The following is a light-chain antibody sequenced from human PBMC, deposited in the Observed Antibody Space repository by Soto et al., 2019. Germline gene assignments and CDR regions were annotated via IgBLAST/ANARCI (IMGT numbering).Light chain of an antibody. CDR3: AVWDDSLNEVV. CDR1: RSNIGSNS. V-gene: IGLV1-44*01. Sequence: QSALTQPPSASGIPGQRVTISCSGGRSNIGSNSVNWYQQHPGTAPKLLIYSQSQRPSGVPERISGAKSGTSVTLAISGLQAEDEATYYCAVWDDSLNEVVFGGGTKLTVL. J-gene: IGLJ3*02. CDR2: SQS.